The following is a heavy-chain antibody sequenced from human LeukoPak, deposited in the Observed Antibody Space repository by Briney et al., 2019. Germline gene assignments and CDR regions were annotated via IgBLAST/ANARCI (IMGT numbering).Heavy chain of an antibody. D-gene: IGHD1-14*01. Sequence: GGSLRLSCAASGFTFSDYYMSWIRQAPGKGLEWVSYISSSGSTIYYADSVKGRFTISRDNSKNTLYLQMNSLRAEDTAVYYCAKDTGAASNPFDYWGQGALVTVSS. CDR2: ISSSGSTI. V-gene: IGHV3-11*01. J-gene: IGHJ4*02. CDR1: GFTFSDYY. CDR3: AKDTGAASNPFDY.